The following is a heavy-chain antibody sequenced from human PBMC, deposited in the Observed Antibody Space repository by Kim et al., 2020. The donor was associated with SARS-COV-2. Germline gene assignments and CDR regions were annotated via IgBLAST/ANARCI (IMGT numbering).Heavy chain of an antibody. CDR3: ARVMERITIFGVVITNNWFDP. J-gene: IGHJ5*02. CDR2: ISAYNGNT. CDR1: GYTFTSYG. Sequence: ASVKVSCKASGYTFTSYGISWVRQAPGQGLEWMGWISAYNGNTNYAQKLQGRVTMTTDTSTSTAYMELRSLRSDDTAVYYCARVMERITIFGVVITNNWFDPWGQGTLVTVSS. D-gene: IGHD3-3*01. V-gene: IGHV1-18*04.